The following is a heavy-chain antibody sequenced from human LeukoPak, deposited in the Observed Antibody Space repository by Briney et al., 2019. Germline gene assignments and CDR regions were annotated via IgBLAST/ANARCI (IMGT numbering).Heavy chain of an antibody. Sequence: SETLSLTCTVSGGSISSSSYYWGWIRQPPGKGLERIGSIYYSGSTYYNPSLKSRVTISVDTSKNQFSLKLSSVTAADTAVYYCARGRVDTAMDGHYFDYWGQGTLVTVSS. V-gene: IGHV4-39*07. J-gene: IGHJ4*02. CDR1: GGSISSSSYY. D-gene: IGHD5-18*01. CDR3: ARGRVDTAMDGHYFDY. CDR2: IYYSGST.